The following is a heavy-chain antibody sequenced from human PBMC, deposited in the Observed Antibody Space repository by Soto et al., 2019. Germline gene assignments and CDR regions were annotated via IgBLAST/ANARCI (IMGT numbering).Heavy chain of an antibody. J-gene: IGHJ3*02. CDR3: AGGQKAVAGPGDAFDI. CDR1: GGSISSSNW. Sequence: PSETLSLTCAVSGGSISSSNWWSWVRQPPGKGLEWIGEIYHSGSTNYNPSLKSRVTISVDKSKNQFSLKLSSVTAADTAVYYCAGGQKAVAGPGDAFDIWGQGTMVTVSS. D-gene: IGHD6-19*01. V-gene: IGHV4-4*02. CDR2: IYHSGST.